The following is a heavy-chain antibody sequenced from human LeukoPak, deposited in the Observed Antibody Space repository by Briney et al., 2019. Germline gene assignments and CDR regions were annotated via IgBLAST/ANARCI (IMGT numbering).Heavy chain of an antibody. D-gene: IGHD4-17*01. CDR1: GGSISSYC. CDR2: IYYSGST. J-gene: IGHJ3*02. Sequence: PSETLSLTCTVSGGSISSYCWSWIRQPPGKGLEWIGYIYYSGSTNYNPSLKSRVTISVDTSKNQFSLKLSSVTAADTAVYYCARHPVFDIWGQGTMVTVSS. V-gene: IGHV4-59*08. CDR3: ARHPVFDI.